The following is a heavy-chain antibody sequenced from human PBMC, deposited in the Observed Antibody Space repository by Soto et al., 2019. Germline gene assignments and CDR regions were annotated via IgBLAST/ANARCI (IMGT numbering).Heavy chain of an antibody. J-gene: IGHJ6*02. CDR2: ISSCSSYI. D-gene: IGHD2-15*01. V-gene: IGHV3-21*01. Sequence: SGGSLRLSCAASGFTFSSYSMNWVRQAPGKGLEWVSSISSCSSYIYYADSVKGRFTISRDNAKNSLYLQMNSLRAEDTAVYYCAREFGGGSCYSYHCGMDVWGQGTTVTVSS. CDR1: GFTFSSYS. CDR3: AREFGGGSCYSYHCGMDV.